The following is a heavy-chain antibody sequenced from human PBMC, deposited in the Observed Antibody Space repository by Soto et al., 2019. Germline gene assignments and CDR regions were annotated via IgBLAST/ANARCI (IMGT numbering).Heavy chain of an antibody. CDR2: INVGNGNT. CDR3: ARGDCGGDCYLIHY. V-gene: IGHV1-3*01. J-gene: IGHJ4*02. CDR1: GYTFTSYA. D-gene: IGHD2-21*02. Sequence: QVQLVQSGAEVKQPGASVKVSCKASGYTFTSYAMHWVRQAPGQRLERMGWINVGNGNTKYSQKFQGRVTITRDTSASTAYMDLRSLRSEATAVYYCARGDCGGDCYLIHYWGQGTLVTVSS.